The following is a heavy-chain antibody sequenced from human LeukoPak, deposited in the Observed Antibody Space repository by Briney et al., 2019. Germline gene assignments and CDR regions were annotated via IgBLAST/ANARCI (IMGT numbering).Heavy chain of an antibody. J-gene: IGHJ3*01. D-gene: IGHD6-13*01. CDR1: GYTFATSS. CDR3: TRERDSSNWWGAFDV. V-gene: IGHV1-18*04. CDR2: ISPNNGNT. Sequence: ASVNDSCKASGYTFATSSISWVRQAPGQRPEWVGWISPNNGNTQYAQNVQGRVTMTTDTSTSTAYMELKTLRSDDTAVYYCTRERDSSNWWGAFDVWGQGTMVTVSS.